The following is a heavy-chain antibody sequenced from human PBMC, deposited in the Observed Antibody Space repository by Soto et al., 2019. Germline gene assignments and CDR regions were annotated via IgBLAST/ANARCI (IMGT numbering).Heavy chain of an antibody. J-gene: IGHJ4*02. CDR1: GFTFSYSA. Sequence: EVQLLESGGGLVQPGGSLRLSCAASGFTFSYSAINWVRQAPGKGLEWLSTISASGGSTHYADSVKGRFTISRDNSKKTLDLQMNSLRAEDTAVYYCAKDDSTGYCDSGDYWGQGTLVTVSS. CDR2: ISASGGST. D-gene: IGHD3-22*01. CDR3: AKDDSTGYCDSGDY. V-gene: IGHV3-23*01.